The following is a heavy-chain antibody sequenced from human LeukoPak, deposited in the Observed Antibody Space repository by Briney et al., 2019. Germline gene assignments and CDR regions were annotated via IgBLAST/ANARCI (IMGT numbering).Heavy chain of an antibody. J-gene: IGHJ4*02. CDR1: GFTFSSYA. Sequence: PGGSLRLSCAASGFTFSSYAMHWVRQAPGKGLEWVALISYDGNNKYYANSVKGRFTISRDNSKNSLYLQMNSLRTEDTALYYCAKDISGLRTATIAGGADYWGQGTLVTVSS. D-gene: IGHD5-24*01. CDR2: ISYDGNNK. CDR3: AKDISGLRTATIAGGADY. V-gene: IGHV3-30*04.